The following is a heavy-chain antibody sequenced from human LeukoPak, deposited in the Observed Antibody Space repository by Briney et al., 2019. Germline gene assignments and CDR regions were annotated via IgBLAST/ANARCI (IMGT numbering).Heavy chain of an antibody. CDR3: AKGSGAG. D-gene: IGHD6-19*01. CDR1: GFTFSTYA. Sequence: GGSLRLSCAASGFTFSTYAMSWVRQAPGKGLEWVSGISGSAISTYYADSVKGRFTISRDSSKNTLYLQMNSLRAEDTAVYYCAKGSGAGWGQGTLVTVSS. CDR2: ISGSAIST. V-gene: IGHV3-23*01. J-gene: IGHJ4*02.